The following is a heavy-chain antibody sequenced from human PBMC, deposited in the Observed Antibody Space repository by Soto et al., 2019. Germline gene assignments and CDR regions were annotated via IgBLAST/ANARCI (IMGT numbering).Heavy chain of an antibody. V-gene: IGHV4-31*03. J-gene: IGHJ4*02. CDR3: AGGSVGGSGSYSGWIDY. CDR2: IYYSGST. Sequence: QVQLQESGPGLVKPSQTLSLTCTVSGGSISSGGYYWSWIRQHPGKGLEWIGYIYYSGSTYYNPSLKSRVTKAVDTAKNQFSLKLSSVTAADTAVYYCAGGSVGGSGSYSGWIDYWGQGTLVTVSS. CDR1: GGSISSGGYY. D-gene: IGHD3-10*01.